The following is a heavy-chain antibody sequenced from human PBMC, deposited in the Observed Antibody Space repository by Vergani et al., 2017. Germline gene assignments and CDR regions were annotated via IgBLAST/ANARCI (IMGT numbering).Heavy chain of an antibody. Sequence: EVQLVESGGGLVQPGGSLRLSCAASGFTFSSYSMNWVRQAPGKGLEWVSYISSSSSTIYYADSVKGRFTISRDNAKNSLYLQMNSLRAEDTAVDYCARESGYYGSSGYRYFDYWGQGTLVTVSS. D-gene: IGHD3-22*01. CDR3: ARESGYYGSSGYRYFDY. J-gene: IGHJ4*02. CDR1: GFTFSSYS. CDR2: ISSSSSTI. V-gene: IGHV3-48*04.